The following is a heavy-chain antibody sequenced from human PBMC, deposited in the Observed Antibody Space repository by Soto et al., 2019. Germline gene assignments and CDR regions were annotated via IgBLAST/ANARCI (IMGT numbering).Heavy chain of an antibody. D-gene: IGHD4-4*01. J-gene: IGHJ3*02. CDR3: AKVPTGEMATVFQAFDI. CDR1: GFTFSSYA. CDR2: ISGGGDST. V-gene: IGHV3-23*01. Sequence: GGSLRLSCAASGFTFSSYAMSWVRQAPGKGLEWVSAISGGGDSTYYADSVKGRFTLSRDNSKNTLYLQMNSLRAEDTAVYYCAKVPTGEMATVFQAFDIWGQGTMVTVSS.